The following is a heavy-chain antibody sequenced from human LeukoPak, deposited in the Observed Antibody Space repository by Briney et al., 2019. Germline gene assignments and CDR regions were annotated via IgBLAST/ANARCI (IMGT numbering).Heavy chain of an antibody. Sequence: SVKVSCKASGGTFSSHSFNWVRQAPGQGLEWMGGIIPMSTTTKYAPKFQGRVTITADESTRTVFMELSSLRPDDAAVYYCARPRTYYDSWSAYPPFDYWGQGTLVTVSS. CDR1: GGTFSSHS. CDR3: ARPRTYYDSWSAYPPFDY. V-gene: IGHV1-69*13. CDR2: IIPMSTTT. D-gene: IGHD3-3*01. J-gene: IGHJ4*02.